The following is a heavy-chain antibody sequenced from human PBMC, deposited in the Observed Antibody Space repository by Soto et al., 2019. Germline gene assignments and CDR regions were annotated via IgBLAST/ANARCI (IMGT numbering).Heavy chain of an antibody. CDR1: GDSMTKYY. CDR3: ARTVGAAYYFDV. CDR2: IYTSGST. V-gene: IGHV4-4*07. J-gene: IGHJ4*02. D-gene: IGHD1-26*01. Sequence: SETLSLTCTVSGDSMTKYYWSWIRQSAGKGLEWIGRIYTSGSTNYNPSRKSRVTMSIDTSNKHFSLSLKSVTAADTAVYYCARTVGAAYYFDVWGQGAMVTVSS.